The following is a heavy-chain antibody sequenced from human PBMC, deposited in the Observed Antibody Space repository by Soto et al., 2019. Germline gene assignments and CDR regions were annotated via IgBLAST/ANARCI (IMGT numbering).Heavy chain of an antibody. D-gene: IGHD6-13*01. CDR3: AKNGASSKTWYMWYYALDV. V-gene: IGHV3-23*01. CDR1: GFTFSDYA. J-gene: IGHJ6*02. Sequence: EEHLLESGGGLVQPGGSLRLSCAASGFTFSDYAMTWVRQAPGKGLEWVSGISSSGGNTYYVDSVKGRFTITRDNSKNALSLQIDSLRAEDTAVYYCAKNGASSKTWYMWYYALDVWGQGTTVTVSS. CDR2: ISSSGGNT.